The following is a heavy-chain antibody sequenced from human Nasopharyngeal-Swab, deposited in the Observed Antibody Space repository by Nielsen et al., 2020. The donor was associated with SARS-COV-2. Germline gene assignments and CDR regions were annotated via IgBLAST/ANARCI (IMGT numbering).Heavy chain of an antibody. D-gene: IGHD6-13*01. CDR2: ISYSGST. J-gene: IGHJ4*02. V-gene: IGHV4-39*01. Sequence: WLRQAPGKGLEWIGSISYSGSTYYNPSLKSRVTISVDTSKNQLSLKLSSATAADTAVYYCARLNPFSSWYPVYYFGYWGQGTLVTVSS. CDR3: ARLNPFSSWYPVYYFGY.